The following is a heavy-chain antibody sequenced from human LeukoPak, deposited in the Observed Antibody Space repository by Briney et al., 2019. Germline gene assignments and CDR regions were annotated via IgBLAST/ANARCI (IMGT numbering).Heavy chain of an antibody. CDR2: ISSSGNII. J-gene: IGHJ4*02. CDR1: GFTFSSYE. D-gene: IGHD2-2*03. V-gene: IGHV3-48*03. CDR3: ARDLGIVTGFDY. Sequence: GGSLRLSCAASGFTFSSYEMNWVRQAPGKGLEWVSHISSSGNIIKYADSVKGRFTISRDNTKNSLFLQMNSLRGEDTAVYYCARDLGIVTGFDYWGQGTLVTVSS.